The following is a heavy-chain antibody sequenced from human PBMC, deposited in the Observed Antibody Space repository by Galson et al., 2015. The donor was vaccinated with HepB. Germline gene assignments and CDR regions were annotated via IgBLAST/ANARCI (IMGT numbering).Heavy chain of an antibody. J-gene: IGHJ4*02. D-gene: IGHD1-14*01. V-gene: IGHV3-74*01. CDR2: INSDGSST. Sequence: SLRLSCAASGFTFTSYWMHWVRQPPGKGLVWVSRINSDGSSTSYADSVKGRFSISRDNAKNTLYLQMNRLRAEDTAVYYCARDTGARAFDYWGQGTLVTVSS. CDR1: GFTFTSYW. CDR3: ARDTGARAFDY.